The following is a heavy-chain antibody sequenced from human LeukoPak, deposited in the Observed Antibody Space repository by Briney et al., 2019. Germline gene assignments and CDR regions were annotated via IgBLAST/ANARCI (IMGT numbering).Heavy chain of an antibody. CDR2: MKEDGGEK. CDR1: GFIFSPYW. J-gene: IGHJ2*01. D-gene: IGHD2-8*02. V-gene: IGHV3-7*01. CDR3: ARVRTEWYIDL. Sequence: GGALRLSCAASGFIFSPYWVTWVRQAPGMGLEWVANMKEDGGEKFYVDSVRGRFTISRDNAKNSVYLQMDSLRVEDTGVYYCARVRTEWYIDLWGRGTLVTVST.